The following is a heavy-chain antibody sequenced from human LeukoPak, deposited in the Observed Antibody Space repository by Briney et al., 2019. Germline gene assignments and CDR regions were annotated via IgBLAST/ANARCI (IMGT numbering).Heavy chain of an antibody. Sequence: GGSLRLSCAATGFSFSNSWMTWVRQAPGKGPEWLANINQDGSTKNYVDAVEGRFTISRDNAKNSVYPQMNSLRAEDTAVYYCARDFAYQQFDYWGQGTLVTVSS. J-gene: IGHJ4*02. CDR2: INQDGSTK. CDR3: ARDFAYQQFDY. V-gene: IGHV3-7*01. CDR1: GFSFSNSW. D-gene: IGHD2-2*01.